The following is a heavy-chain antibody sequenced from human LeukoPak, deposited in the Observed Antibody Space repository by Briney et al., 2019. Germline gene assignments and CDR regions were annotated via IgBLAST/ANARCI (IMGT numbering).Heavy chain of an antibody. CDR2: IIPIFGTA. CDR1: GYTFTSYA. Sequence: SVKVSCKASGYTFTSYAISWVRQAPGQGLEWMGRIIPIFGTANYAQKFQGRVTITTDESTSTAYMELSSLRSEDTAVYYCARVHHKYNWFDPWGQGTLVTVSS. V-gene: IGHV1-69*05. D-gene: IGHD1-14*01. CDR3: ARVHHKYNWFDP. J-gene: IGHJ5*02.